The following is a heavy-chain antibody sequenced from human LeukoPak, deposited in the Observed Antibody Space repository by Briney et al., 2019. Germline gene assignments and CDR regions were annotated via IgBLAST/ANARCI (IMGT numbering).Heavy chain of an antibody. Sequence: LPGGSLRLSCAASGLTSGIYAMSWVRQAPGKGLEWVSAFSGGGDSFYADSVRGRFSISADRSRNILYLQMNSLRVEDTAVYYCGKEVERHFDLRYWGQGTPVTVSS. CDR2: FSGGGDS. CDR1: GLTSGIYA. V-gene: IGHV3-23*01. D-gene: IGHD2-15*01. CDR3: GKEVERHFDLRY. J-gene: IGHJ4*02.